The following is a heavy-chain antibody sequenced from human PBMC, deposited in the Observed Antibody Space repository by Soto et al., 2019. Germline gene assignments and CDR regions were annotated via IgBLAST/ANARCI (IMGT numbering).Heavy chain of an antibody. CDR2: IDPSDSYV. CDR3: ARHHNWNRKDLSFDY. CDR1: GYTFTSSW. D-gene: IGHD1-20*01. V-gene: IGHV5-10-1*04. J-gene: IGHJ4*02. Sequence: GESLKISCKGSGYTFTSSWISWVRQMPGKGLEWMGRIDPSDSYVRYSPSFQGQVTISADKSISTAYLQWSSLKASDTAMYYCARHHNWNRKDLSFDYWGQGTLVTVSS.